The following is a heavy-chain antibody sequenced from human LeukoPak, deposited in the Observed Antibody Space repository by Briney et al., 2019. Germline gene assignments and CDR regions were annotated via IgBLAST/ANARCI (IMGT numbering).Heavy chain of an antibody. J-gene: IGHJ6*02. CDR2: IIPILGIA. D-gene: IGHD2-2*01. CDR3: ARGPVVVPAYPYLLDYYYYGMDV. CDR1: GGTFSSYA. V-gene: IGHV1-69*04. Sequence: SVKVSCKASGGTFSSYAISWVRQAPGQGLEWMGRIIPILGIANYAQKFQGRVTMTRNTSISTAYMELSSLRSEDTAVYYCARGPVVVPAYPYLLDYYYYGMDVWGQGTTVTVSS.